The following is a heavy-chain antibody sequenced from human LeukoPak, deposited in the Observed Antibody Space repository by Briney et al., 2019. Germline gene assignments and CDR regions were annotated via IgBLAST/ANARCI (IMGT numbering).Heavy chain of an antibody. V-gene: IGHV3-64*01. Sequence: TGGSLRLSCAPSGFTFSSYAMHWVRPAPGKGLEYVSGISNNGGFTYYAKSVKDRFTISRENSKNTLYLQMGSLTAEDMAVYSCAKSYCTSTSWPFDYLGRGTLVTVSS. CDR2: ISNNGGFT. D-gene: IGHD2-2*01. CDR1: GFTFSSYA. J-gene: IGHJ4*01. CDR3: AKSYCTSTSWPFDY.